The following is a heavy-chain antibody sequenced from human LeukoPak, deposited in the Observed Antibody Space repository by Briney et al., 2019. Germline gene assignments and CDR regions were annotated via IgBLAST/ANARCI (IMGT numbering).Heavy chain of an antibody. J-gene: IGHJ4*02. CDR1: GFTFSSYA. CDR3: ARGRVYGSGSYVFDY. D-gene: IGHD3-10*01. V-gene: IGHV3-30*14. Sequence: GGSLRLSCAASGFTFSSYAMHWVRQAPGKGLEWVAVISYDGSNKYYADSVKGRFTISRDNSKNTLYLQMNSLRPEDTAVYYCARGRVYGSGSYVFDYWGQGTLVTVSS. CDR2: ISYDGSNK.